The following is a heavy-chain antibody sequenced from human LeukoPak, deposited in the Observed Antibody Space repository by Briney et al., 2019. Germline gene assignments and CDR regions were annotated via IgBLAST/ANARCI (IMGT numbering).Heavy chain of an antibody. V-gene: IGHV3-48*01. Sequence: GGSLRLSCAASGFTFSSYSMNWVRQAPGKGLEWVSYISSSSSTIYYADSVKGRFTISRDNAKNSLYLQMNSLRAEDTAVYYCARAVTYYYYMDVWGKGTTVTVSS. CDR2: ISSSSSTI. CDR1: GFTFSSYS. D-gene: IGHD4-23*01. CDR3: ARAVTYYYYMDV. J-gene: IGHJ6*03.